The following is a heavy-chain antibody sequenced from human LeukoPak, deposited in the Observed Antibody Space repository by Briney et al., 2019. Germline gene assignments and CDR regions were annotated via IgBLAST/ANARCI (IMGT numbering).Heavy chain of an antibody. Sequence: GGPLRLSCAASGFTFSSYGMHWVRQAPGKGLEWVAVISYDGSNKYYADSVKGRFTISRDNSKNTLYLQMNSLRAEDTAVYYCAKSGSYYSYYFDYWGQGTLVTVSS. V-gene: IGHV3-30*18. CDR2: ISYDGSNK. CDR1: GFTFSSYG. CDR3: AKSGSYYSYYFDY. J-gene: IGHJ4*02. D-gene: IGHD1-26*01.